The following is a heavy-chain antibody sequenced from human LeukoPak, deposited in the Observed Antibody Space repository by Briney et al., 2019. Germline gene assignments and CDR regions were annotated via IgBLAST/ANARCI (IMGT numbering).Heavy chain of an antibody. CDR2: ITSSSSSI. CDR1: GFTFSSYN. CDR3: ANTKQFEY. V-gene: IGHV3-21*01. J-gene: IGHJ4*02. Sequence: GGSLRLSCAASGFTFSSYNMNWVRQAPGKELEWVSSITSSSSSIYYADSVKGRFTISRDNAKNSLYLQMNSLRAEDTAVYYCANTKQFEYWGQGALVTVSS. D-gene: IGHD1-1*01.